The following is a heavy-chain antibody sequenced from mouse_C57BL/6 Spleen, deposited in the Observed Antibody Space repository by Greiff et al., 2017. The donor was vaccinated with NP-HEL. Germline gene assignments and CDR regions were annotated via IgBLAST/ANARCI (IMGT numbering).Heavy chain of an antibody. CDR2: INPNNGGT. J-gene: IGHJ1*03. D-gene: IGHD1-1*01. CDR3: ARSYGSSYGYFDV. CDR1: GYTFTDYN. Sequence: VQLQQSGPELVKPGASVKIPCKASGYTFTDYNMDWVKQSHGKSLEWIGDINPNNGGTIYNQKFKGKATLTVDKSSSTAYMELRSLTSEDTAVYDCARSYGSSYGYFDVWGTGTTVTVSS. V-gene: IGHV1-18*01.